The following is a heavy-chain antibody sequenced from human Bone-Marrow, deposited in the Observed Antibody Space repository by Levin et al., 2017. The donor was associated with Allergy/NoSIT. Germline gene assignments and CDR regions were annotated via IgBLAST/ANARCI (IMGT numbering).Heavy chain of an antibody. V-gene: IGHV1-2*02. CDR3: ARGGSSSNDY. J-gene: IGHJ4*02. CDR2: INPNSGDT. D-gene: IGHD2-15*01. Sequence: GESLKISCTVSGYTFTDYYMHWVRQAPGQGLEWMGWINPNSGDTNFAQKFQGRVVLTRDTSISTAYMGLRRRRSDDTALYYCARGGSSSNDYWGQGTLVTVSS. CDR1: GYTFTDYY.